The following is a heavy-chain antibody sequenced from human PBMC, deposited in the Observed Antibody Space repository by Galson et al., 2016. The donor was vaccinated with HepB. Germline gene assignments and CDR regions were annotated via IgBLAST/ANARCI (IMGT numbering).Heavy chain of an antibody. CDR3: ARTSDLDF. V-gene: IGHV4-39*07. D-gene: IGHD2-2*01. J-gene: IGHJ4*02. CDR2: IYYSGTA. CDR1: GGSISSGYY. Sequence: SETLSLTCTVSGGSISSGYYWGWIRQPPGKGLEWMGHIYYSGTATYNPSLKSRVSISVDTSNDQFSLKLNSVTAADTAVYYCARTSDLDFWGQGTLVTISS.